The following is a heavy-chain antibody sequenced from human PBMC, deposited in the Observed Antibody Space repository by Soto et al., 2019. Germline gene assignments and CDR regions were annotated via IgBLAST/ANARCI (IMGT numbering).Heavy chain of an antibody. J-gene: IGHJ5*02. CDR3: ARSLRIQHSNWFDP. Sequence: ASETLSLTCTVSGGSISSYYWSWIRQPPGKGLEWIGYIYYSGSTNYNPSLKSRVTISVDTSKNQFSLKLSSVTAADTAVYYCARSLRIQHSNWFDPWGQGTLVTVPQ. V-gene: IGHV4-59*01. CDR1: GGSISSYY. CDR2: IYYSGST. D-gene: IGHD5-18*01.